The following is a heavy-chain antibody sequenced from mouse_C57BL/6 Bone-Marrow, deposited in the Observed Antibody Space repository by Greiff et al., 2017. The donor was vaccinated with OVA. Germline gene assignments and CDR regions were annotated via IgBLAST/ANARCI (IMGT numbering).Heavy chain of an antibody. J-gene: IGHJ1*03. CDR3: EKSAMVKGHWYFDV. CDR1: GYTFTTYP. Sequence: QVQLQQSGAELVKPGASVKMSCKASGYTFTTYPIEWVKQNHGKSLEWIGNFHPYNDDTKYNEKFKGKATLTVDKSSSTVYLELSRLTSEDSAVYYCEKSAMVKGHWYFDVWGTGTTVTVSS. CDR2: FHPYNDDT. V-gene: IGHV1-47*01. D-gene: IGHD2-2*01.